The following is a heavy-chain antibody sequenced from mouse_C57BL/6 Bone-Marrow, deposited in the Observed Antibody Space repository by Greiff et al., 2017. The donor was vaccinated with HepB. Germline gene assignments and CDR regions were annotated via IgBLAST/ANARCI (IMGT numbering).Heavy chain of an antibody. Sequence: EVKLEESGGDLVKPGGSLKLSCAASGFTFSSYGMSWVRQTPDKRLEWVATISSGGSYTYYPDSVKGRFTISRDNAKNTLYLQMSSLKSEDTAMYYCARPPTTPGAMDYWGQGTSVTVSS. CDR2: ISSGGSYT. CDR1: GFTFSSYG. D-gene: IGHD1-1*01. V-gene: IGHV5-6*02. CDR3: ARPPTTPGAMDY. J-gene: IGHJ4*01.